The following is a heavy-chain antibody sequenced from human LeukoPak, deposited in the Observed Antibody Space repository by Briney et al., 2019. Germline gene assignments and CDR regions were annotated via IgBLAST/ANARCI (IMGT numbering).Heavy chain of an antibody. J-gene: IGHJ3*02. V-gene: IGHV6-1*01. Sequence: SQTLSLTCVISGDIVSSNSAAWNWIRQSPSRGLEWLGRTYYRSKWYNDYAPSVKSRITINPDTSKNQFSLQLNSVTPEDTAMYYCASYAFDIWGQGTMVTVSS. CDR1: GDIVSSNSAA. CDR2: TYYRSKWYN. CDR3: ASYAFDI.